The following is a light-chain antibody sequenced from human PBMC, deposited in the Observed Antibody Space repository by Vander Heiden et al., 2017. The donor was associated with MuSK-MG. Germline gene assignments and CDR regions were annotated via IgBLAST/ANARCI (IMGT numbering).Light chain of an antibody. V-gene: IGKV4-1*01. CDR2: WAS. CDR3: QQYYSSPFT. CDR1: QSVLYSSDNKNY. J-gene: IGKJ3*01. Sequence: DIVMTQFPDSLAVSLGERATVNCKSSQSVLYSSDNKNYLAWYQQKAGQPPKVLFYWASTRESGVPDRFSGSGSGTDFTLTISSLQAEDMAVYYCQQYYSSPFTFGPGTKVDIK.